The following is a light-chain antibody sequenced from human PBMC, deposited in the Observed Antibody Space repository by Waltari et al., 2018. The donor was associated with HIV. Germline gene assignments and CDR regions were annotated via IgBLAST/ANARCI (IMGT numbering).Light chain of an antibody. Sequence: QSALTQPDSVSGSPGQSITISCTGASSDVVRYNYVSGYQQHPGKAPKLMIRDVSNRPSVVSNRFSGSKSGNTASLTISGLQAEDEADYYCSSYTGSSTLGVFGGGTRVTVL. CDR3: SSYTGSSTLGV. CDR2: DVS. J-gene: IGLJ1*01. CDR1: SSDVVRYNY. V-gene: IGLV2-14*03.